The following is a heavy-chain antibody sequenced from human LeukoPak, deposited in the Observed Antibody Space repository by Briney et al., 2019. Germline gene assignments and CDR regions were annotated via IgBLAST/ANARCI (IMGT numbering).Heavy chain of an antibody. J-gene: IGHJ4*02. V-gene: IGHV3-64*02. CDR2: ISGNGGST. D-gene: IGHD3-10*01. CDR3: ARDGPAQMVDLDY. Sequence: GGSLRLSCAASGFTFSTYSMHWVRQSPGKGLEYVSAISGNGGSTFYADSVKGRFTISRDNSMNTLYLQMGSLRAEDTAVYFCARDGPAQMVDLDYWGQGTLVTVSS. CDR1: GFTFSTYS.